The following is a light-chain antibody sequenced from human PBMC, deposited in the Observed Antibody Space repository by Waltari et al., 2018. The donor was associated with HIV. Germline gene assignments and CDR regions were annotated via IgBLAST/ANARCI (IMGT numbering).Light chain of an antibody. CDR3: GAWDSSLSAWV. V-gene: IGLV1-51*01. Sequence: QSVLTQPPSMSMALGQKVTISCSGFHSNIGNNHVSCYLQVPGTAPKLLIYDNNKRPSEIPARFSGSKTGTSATLGITGLQTVDEADYYCGAWDSSLSAWVFGGGTTLTVL. CDR1: HSNIGNNH. J-gene: IGLJ3*02. CDR2: DNN.